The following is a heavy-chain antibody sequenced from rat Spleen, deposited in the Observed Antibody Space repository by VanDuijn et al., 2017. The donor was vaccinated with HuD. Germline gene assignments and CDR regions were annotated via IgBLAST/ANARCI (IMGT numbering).Heavy chain of an antibody. V-gene: IGHV5S23*01. CDR1: GFTFRNYD. CDR3: ARQWLTGSHWFFDF. Sequence: EVQLVESDGGLVQPGRSLKLSCAASGFTFRNYDMAWVRQAPTKGLEWVASISPSGGATYYRDSVKGRFTVSRDNAKSTLYLQMDSLRSEDTATYYCARQWLTGSHWFFDFWGPGTMVTVSS. D-gene: IGHD1-4*01. J-gene: IGHJ1*01. CDR2: ISPSGGAT.